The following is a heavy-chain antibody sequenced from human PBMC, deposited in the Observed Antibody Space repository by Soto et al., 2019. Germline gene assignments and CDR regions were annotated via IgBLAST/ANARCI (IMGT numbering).Heavy chain of an antibody. V-gene: IGHV3-11*01. CDR2: ISNSGGKK. J-gene: IGHJ5*02. CDR3: ARAAGWFDP. CDR1: GCTISDYY. Sequence: PGGPLRLSCAAAGCTISDYYRTWIRQTPGKGLEWVSYISNSGGKKDYADSVKGRFTISRDNAKNLLYLQMNSLRAEDTAVYYCARAAGWFDPWGQGTLVTVSS.